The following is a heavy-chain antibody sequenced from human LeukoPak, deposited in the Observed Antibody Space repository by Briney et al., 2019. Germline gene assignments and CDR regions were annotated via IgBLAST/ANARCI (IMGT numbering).Heavy chain of an antibody. D-gene: IGHD5-12*01. V-gene: IGHV3-48*01. Sequence: GGSLRLSCAASGFIFCQYSMNWVRQGPGKGLEWVSHIRSSSETFYADSVKGRFTISRDNARNSLYLQMNNLRGEDTAIYYCARDAGNSGYGCDLWGQGTLVTVSS. J-gene: IGHJ5*02. CDR3: ARDAGNSGYGCDL. CDR1: GFIFCQYS. CDR2: IRSSSET.